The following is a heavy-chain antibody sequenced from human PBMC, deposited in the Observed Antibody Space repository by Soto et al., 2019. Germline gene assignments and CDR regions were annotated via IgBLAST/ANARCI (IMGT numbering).Heavy chain of an antibody. Sequence: PGGSLRLSCAASGFTFSSYAMHWVRQAPGKGLEWVAVISYDGSNKYYADSVKGRFTISRDNSKNTLYLQMNSLRAEDTAVYYCASPYYSSSSGNSRGRMTKHYYGMDVWGQGTTVTVSS. CDR1: GFTFSSYA. CDR2: ISYDGSNK. CDR3: ASPYYSSSSGNSRGRMTKHYYGMDV. V-gene: IGHV3-30-3*01. D-gene: IGHD6-6*01. J-gene: IGHJ6*02.